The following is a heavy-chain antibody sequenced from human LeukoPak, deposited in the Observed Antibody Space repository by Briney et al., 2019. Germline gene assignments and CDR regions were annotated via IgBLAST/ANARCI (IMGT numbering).Heavy chain of an antibody. V-gene: IGHV3-7*01. CDR2: IKQDGSEK. Sequence: GGSLRLSCAASGFTFSSYWMSWVRQAPGKGLEWVANIKQDGSEKYYVDSVKGRFTISRDNAKNSLYPQMNSLRAEDTAVYYCARRWYSSTRNNYYYYYMDVWGKGTTVTVSS. J-gene: IGHJ6*03. CDR3: ARRWYSSTRNNYYYYYMDV. CDR1: GFTFSSYW. D-gene: IGHD6-13*01.